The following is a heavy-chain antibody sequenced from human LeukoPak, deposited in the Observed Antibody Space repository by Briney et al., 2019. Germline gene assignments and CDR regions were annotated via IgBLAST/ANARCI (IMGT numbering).Heavy chain of an antibody. D-gene: IGHD6-13*01. CDR3: AKTAAAGYYYYMDV. CDR1: GFTFDDYA. J-gene: IGHJ6*03. Sequence: GGSLRLSCAASGFTFDDYAMHWVRRAPGKGLEWVSGISWNSGSIDYADSVKGRFTISRDNAKNSLYLQMNSLRAEDTALYYCAKTAAAGYYYYMDVWGKGATVTISS. CDR2: ISWNSGSI. V-gene: IGHV3-9*01.